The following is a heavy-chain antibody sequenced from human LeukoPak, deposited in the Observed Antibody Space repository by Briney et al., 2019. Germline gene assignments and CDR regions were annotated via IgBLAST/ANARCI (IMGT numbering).Heavy chain of an antibody. CDR2: INTNTKNP. V-gene: IGHV7-4-1*02. CDR3: AEGGEGTGMRLDY. CDR1: GYTFTNFA. Sequence: ASVKVSCKASGYTFTNFAMNWVRQAPGQGLEWMGWINTNTKNPSYAQGFTGRFVFSLDTSVSTAYLQISSLKADDTAIYYCAEGGEGTGMRLDYWGQGTLVTVSS. J-gene: IGHJ4*02. D-gene: IGHD2-8*01.